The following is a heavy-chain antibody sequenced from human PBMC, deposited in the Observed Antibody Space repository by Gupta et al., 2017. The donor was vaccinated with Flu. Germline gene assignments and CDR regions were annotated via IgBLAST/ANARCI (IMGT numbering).Heavy chain of an antibody. CDR1: GFTFSNAW. V-gene: IGHV3-15*01. Sequence: EVQLVESGGGLVKPGGSLRLSCAASGFTFSNAWMSWVRQAPGKGLEWVGRIKSKTDGGTTDYAAPVKGRFTISRDDSKNTLYLQMNSLKTEDTAVYYCTTTGYSSSWYDPRRYNGLWIIDYWGQGTLVTVSS. D-gene: IGHD6-13*01. CDR3: TTTGYSSSWYDPRRYNGLWIIDY. CDR2: IKSKTDGGTT. J-gene: IGHJ4*02.